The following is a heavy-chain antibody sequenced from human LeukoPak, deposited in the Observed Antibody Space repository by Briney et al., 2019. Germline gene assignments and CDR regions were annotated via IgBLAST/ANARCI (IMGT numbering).Heavy chain of an antibody. CDR1: GYTFTSYD. V-gene: IGHV1-8*03. Sequence: ASVKVSCKASGYTFTSYDINWVRQATGQGLEWMGWMNPNSGNTGYAQKFQGRVTVTRNTSISTAYMELSSLRSEDTAVYYCARGQDNYDILTGDYYYYYYMDVWGKGTTVTISS. J-gene: IGHJ6*03. CDR3: ARGQDNYDILTGDYYYYYYMDV. CDR2: MNPNSGNT. D-gene: IGHD3-9*01.